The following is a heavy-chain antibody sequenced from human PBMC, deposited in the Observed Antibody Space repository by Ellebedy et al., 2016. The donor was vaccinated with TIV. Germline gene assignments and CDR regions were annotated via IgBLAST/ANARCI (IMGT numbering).Heavy chain of an antibody. D-gene: IGHD3-22*01. V-gene: IGHV4-34*01. CDR1: GGSFSGYY. J-gene: IGHJ5*02. Sequence: SETLSLXXAVYGGSFSGYYWSWIRQPPGKGLEWIGEINHSGSTNYNPSLKSRVTISVDTSKNQFSLKLSSVTAADTAVYYCARAGLLPDDFGWFNPWGQGTLVTVSS. CDR2: INHSGST. CDR3: ARAGLLPDDFGWFNP.